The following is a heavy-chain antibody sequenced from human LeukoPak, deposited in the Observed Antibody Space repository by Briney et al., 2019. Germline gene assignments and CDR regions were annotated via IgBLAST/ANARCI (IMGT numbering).Heavy chain of an antibody. D-gene: IGHD1-20*01. Sequence: ASVKVSCKASGYAFSSYGFTWVRQAPGQGLEWMGWINTYNGNTQYAPKLQGRVTTTTDTSTSTAYMELRRLTSDDPAVYYRARRGNWNDFDYWGQGTLVTVSS. J-gene: IGHJ4*02. CDR2: INTYNGNT. V-gene: IGHV1-18*01. CDR3: ARRGNWNDFDY. CDR1: GYAFSSYG.